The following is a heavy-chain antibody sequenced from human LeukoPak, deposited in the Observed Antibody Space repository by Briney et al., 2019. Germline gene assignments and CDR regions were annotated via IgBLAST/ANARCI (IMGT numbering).Heavy chain of an antibody. CDR1: GGSISSDY. J-gene: IGHJ4*02. V-gene: IGHV4-59*01. D-gene: IGHD1-1*01. CDR2: IHYSGST. CDR3: ARGRYAL. Sequence: SETLSLTCTVSGGSISSDYWSWIRQPPGKGLEWIGYIHYSGSTNYNPSLKSRVTISVDTSKNQFSLKLSSVIAAYTAVYYCARGRYALWGQGTLVTVSS.